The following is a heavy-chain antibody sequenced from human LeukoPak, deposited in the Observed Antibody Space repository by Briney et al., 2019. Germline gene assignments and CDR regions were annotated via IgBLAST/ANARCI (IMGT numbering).Heavy chain of an antibody. CDR2: ISYDGSNK. J-gene: IGHJ5*02. Sequence: PGGSLRLSCAASGFTFSSYGMHWVRQAPGKGLEWVAVISYDGSNKYYADSVKGRFTISRDNSKNTLYLQMNSLRAEDTAVYYCAKDHAPWFDPWGQGTLVTVFS. D-gene: IGHD2-2*01. V-gene: IGHV3-30*18. CDR3: AKDHAPWFDP. CDR1: GFTFSSYG.